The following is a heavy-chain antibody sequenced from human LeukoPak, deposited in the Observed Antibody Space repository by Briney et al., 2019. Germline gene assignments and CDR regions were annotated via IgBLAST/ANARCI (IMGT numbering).Heavy chain of an antibody. V-gene: IGHV1-18*01. J-gene: IGHJ6*02. Sequence: ASVNVSCKASGYTFTIYGINWVRRAPGQGLEWMGWISAYNGNTNYAQKLQGRVTVTTDTSTTTAYMELRSLRSDDTGVYYCARDTYTGVGATKWDYSHYGMDVWGQGTLVTVSS. CDR2: ISAYNGNT. CDR1: GYTFTIYG. D-gene: IGHD1-26*01. CDR3: ARDTYTGVGATKWDYSHYGMDV.